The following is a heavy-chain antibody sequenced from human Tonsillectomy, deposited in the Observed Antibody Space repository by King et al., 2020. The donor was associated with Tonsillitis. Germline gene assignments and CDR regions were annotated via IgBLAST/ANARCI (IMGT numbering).Heavy chain of an antibody. CDR3: AIDVTYYGSGSYFTTHFDY. J-gene: IGHJ4*02. CDR2: IYHSGST. D-gene: IGHD3-10*01. V-gene: IGHV4-38-2*02. Sequence: VQLQESGPGLVKPSETLSLTCAVSGYSISSGYYWGWIRQPPGKGLEWIGSIYHSGSTYYNPSLKSRVTISVDTSKNQFSLKLSSVTAADTAVYYCAIDVTYYGSGSYFTTHFDYWGQGTLVTVSS. CDR1: GYSISSGYY.